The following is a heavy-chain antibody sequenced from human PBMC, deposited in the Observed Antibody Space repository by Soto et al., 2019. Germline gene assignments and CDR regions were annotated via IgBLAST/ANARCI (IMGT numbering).Heavy chain of an antibody. CDR2: ISGDGGST. D-gene: IGHD3-10*01. V-gene: IGHV3-43*02. J-gene: IGHJ4*02. CDR3: AKVAIWFGELVLDY. Sequence: GGSLRLSCAASGLTFDDYAMHWVRQAPGKGLEWVSLISGDGGSTYYADSVKGRFTISRANSKNSLYLQMNSLRTEDTDLYYCAKVAIWFGELVLDYWGQGTLVTVSS. CDR1: GLTFDDYA.